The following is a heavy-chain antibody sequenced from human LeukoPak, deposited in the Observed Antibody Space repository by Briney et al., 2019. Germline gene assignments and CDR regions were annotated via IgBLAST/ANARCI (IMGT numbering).Heavy chain of an antibody. D-gene: IGHD2-21*01. CDR1: GGSITSYY. CDR2: IYSSGSA. V-gene: IGHV4-59*08. Sequence: PSETLSLTCSVSGGSITSYYWSWIRQPPGKGLEWIGYIYSSGSANYNPSLKSRVAISVDTSNNEFSLKLRSVTAADTALNYCRRHVPVVDHPTYNHYYYMEVWGKGAPVTVSS. CDR3: RRHVPVVDHPTYNHYYYMEV. J-gene: IGHJ6*03.